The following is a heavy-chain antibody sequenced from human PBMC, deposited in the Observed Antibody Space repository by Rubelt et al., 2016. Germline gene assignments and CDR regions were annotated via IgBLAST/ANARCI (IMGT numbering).Heavy chain of an antibody. V-gene: IGHV4-59*01. CDR2: IYYSGST. J-gene: IGHJ6*02. CDR3: ARVGRYFDWLPKGGMDV. D-gene: IGHD3-9*01. CDR1: GGSISSYY. Sequence: QVQLQQWGAGLVKPSQILSLTCTVSGGSISSYYWSWIRQPPGKGLEWIGYIYYSGSTNYNPSLKSRVTISVDTSKNQFSLKLSSVTAADTAVYYCARVGRYFDWLPKGGMDVWGQGTTVTVSS.